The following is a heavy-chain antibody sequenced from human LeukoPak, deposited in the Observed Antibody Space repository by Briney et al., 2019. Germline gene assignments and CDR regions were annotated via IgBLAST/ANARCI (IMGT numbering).Heavy chain of an antibody. Sequence: GGSLTLSCVASGFTFSSYGMHWVRQAPGKGLEWVAVICYDGSNKYYADSVKGRFTISRDNSKNTLYLQMNSLRAEDTAVYYCAREYYDFWSGYYSWYYYYGMDVWGQGTTVTVSS. CDR1: GFTFSSYG. J-gene: IGHJ6*02. V-gene: IGHV3-33*01. D-gene: IGHD3-3*01. CDR2: ICYDGSNK. CDR3: AREYYDFWSGYYSWYYYYGMDV.